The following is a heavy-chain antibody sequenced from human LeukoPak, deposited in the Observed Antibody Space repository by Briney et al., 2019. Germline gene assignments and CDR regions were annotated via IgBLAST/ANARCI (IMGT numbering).Heavy chain of an antibody. V-gene: IGHV4-59*01. CDR2: IYCSGST. Sequence: SETLSLTCTVSGGSISSYYWSWIRQPPGKGLEWIGYIYCSGSTNYNPSLKSRVTISVDTSKNQFSLKLSSVTAADTAVYYCARSSEYSYGPPYDAFDIWGQGTMVTVSS. D-gene: IGHD5-18*01. CDR3: ARSSEYSYGPPYDAFDI. CDR1: GGSISSYY. J-gene: IGHJ3*02.